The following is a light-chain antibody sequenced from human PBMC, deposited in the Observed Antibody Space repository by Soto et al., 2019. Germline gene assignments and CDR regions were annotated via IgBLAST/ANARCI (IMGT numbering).Light chain of an antibody. CDR3: QQYYSTPRGT. V-gene: IGKV4-1*01. Sequence: DIVMTQSPDSLAVSLGERATINCKSSQSVLYSSNNKNYLAWYQQKPGQPPKLLIYWASTRESGVPDRFSGSGSGTDFKLTISSLQAEDVAVYYCQQYYSTPRGTFGQGTKVEIK. CDR2: WAS. CDR1: QSVLYSSNNKNY. J-gene: IGKJ1*01.